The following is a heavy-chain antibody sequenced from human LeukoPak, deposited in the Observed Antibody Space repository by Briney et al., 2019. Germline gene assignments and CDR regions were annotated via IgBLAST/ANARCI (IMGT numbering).Heavy chain of an antibody. CDR3: TRWGGGSLFF. D-gene: IGHD1-26*01. J-gene: IGHJ4*02. CDR1: GGSISSSSYY. V-gene: IGHV4-39*01. Sequence: PSETLSLTCTVSGGSISSSSYYWGWIRQPPGKGLEWIGSIYYSGSTYYNPSLKSRVTISVDTSKNQFSLKLSSVTAADTAVYYCTRWGGGSLFFWGQGTLVTVSS. CDR2: IYYSGST.